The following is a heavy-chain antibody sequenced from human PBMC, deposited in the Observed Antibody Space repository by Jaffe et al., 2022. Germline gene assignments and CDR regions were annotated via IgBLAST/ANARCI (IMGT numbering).Heavy chain of an antibody. J-gene: IGHJ3*02. Sequence: EVQLVESGGGLVQPGGSLRLSCAASGFTFSSYEMNWVRQAPGKGLEWVSYISSSGSTIYYADSVKGRFTISRDNAKNSLYLQMNSLRAEDTAVYYCARDYYGSGGSEAAFDIWGQGTMVTVSS. V-gene: IGHV3-48*03. D-gene: IGHD3-10*01. CDR1: GFTFSSYE. CDR2: ISSSGSTI. CDR3: ARDYYGSGGSEAAFDI.